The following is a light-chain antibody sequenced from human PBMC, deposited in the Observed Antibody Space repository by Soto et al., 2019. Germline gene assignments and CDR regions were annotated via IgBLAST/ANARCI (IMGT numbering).Light chain of an antibody. CDR2: EVN. CDR3: GAHARSTTGV. J-gene: IGLJ3*02. V-gene: IGLV2-8*01. CDR1: SCVIGAYND. Sequence: QSALTHSASPSPSPVQSGSICCTGRSCVIGAYNDDSWYQQHPRKAQKLIIYEVNKRPSGVPDRLSGSKPGIKAPLTVSGLQADDEADYYCGAHARSTTGVLGGGT.